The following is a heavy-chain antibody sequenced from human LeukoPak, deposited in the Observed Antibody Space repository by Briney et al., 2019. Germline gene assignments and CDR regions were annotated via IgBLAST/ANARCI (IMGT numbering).Heavy chain of an antibody. V-gene: IGHV1-46*01. CDR3: ARDLDSSGYSPLY. CDR2: INPSGGST. CDR1: GYTFTRYG. Sequence: ASVKVSCKASGYTFTRYGISWVRQAPGQGLEWMGIINPSGGSTSYAQKFQGRVTMTRDTSTSTVYMELSSLRSEDTAVYYCARDLDSSGYSPLYWGQGTLVTVSS. D-gene: IGHD3-22*01. J-gene: IGHJ4*02.